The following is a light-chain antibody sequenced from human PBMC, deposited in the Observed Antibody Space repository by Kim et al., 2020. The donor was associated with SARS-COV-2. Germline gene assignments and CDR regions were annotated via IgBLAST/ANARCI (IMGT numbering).Light chain of an antibody. V-gene: IGLV3-25*03. CDR1: ALPKQY. Sequence: PGQTARMTCSGDALPKQYAYWYQQKPGQGPVLVIYKDSERPSGIPERFTGSSSGTTVTLTISGVQEEDEADYYCQSADSSGTYPVFGGGTQLTVL. CDR3: QSADSSGTYPV. CDR2: KDS. J-gene: IGLJ2*01.